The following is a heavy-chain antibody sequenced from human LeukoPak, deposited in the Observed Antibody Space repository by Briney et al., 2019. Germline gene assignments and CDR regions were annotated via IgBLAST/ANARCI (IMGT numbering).Heavy chain of an antibody. Sequence: KPSETLSLTCTVSGGSISSSSYYWGWIRQPPGKGLEWIGSIYYSGSTYYNPSLKSRVTISVDMSKNQFSLKLSSVTAADTAVYYCARRYCYDGATCYPYFDYWGQGTLVTVSS. J-gene: IGHJ4*02. D-gene: IGHD2-15*01. V-gene: IGHV4-39*01. CDR3: ARRYCYDGATCYPYFDY. CDR2: IYYSGST. CDR1: GGSISSSSYY.